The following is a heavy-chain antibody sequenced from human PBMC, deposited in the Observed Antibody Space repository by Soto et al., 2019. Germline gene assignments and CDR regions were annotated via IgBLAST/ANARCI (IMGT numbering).Heavy chain of an antibody. V-gene: IGHV4-31*03. D-gene: IGHD2-2*01. J-gene: IGHJ4*02. CDR1: DGSISSGGYY. Sequence: QVQLQESGPGLVKPSQTLSLTCTVSDGSISSGGYYWSWFRQHPGKGLEWIGYIYYSGSTYYNPSLKSRVTISVDTSKNQFSLKLSSVTAADTAVYYCARSFEYCSSASCYGREYYFDYWGQGTLVTVSS. CDR3: ARSFEYCSSASCYGREYYFDY. CDR2: IYYSGST.